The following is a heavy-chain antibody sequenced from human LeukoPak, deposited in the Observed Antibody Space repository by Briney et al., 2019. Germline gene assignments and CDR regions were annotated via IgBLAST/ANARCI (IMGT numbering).Heavy chain of an antibody. V-gene: IGHV1-2*02. J-gene: IGHJ4*02. CDR1: GYTFTGYY. CDR3: ARVKPITNSSSWYRWYYFDY. Sequence: ASVKVSCKASGYTFTGYYMHWVRQAPGQGLEWMGWINPNSGGTNYAQKFQGRVIMTRDTSISTAYMELSSLRSEDTAVYYCARVKPITNSSSWYRWYYFDYWGQGTLVTVSS. D-gene: IGHD6-13*01. CDR2: INPNSGGT.